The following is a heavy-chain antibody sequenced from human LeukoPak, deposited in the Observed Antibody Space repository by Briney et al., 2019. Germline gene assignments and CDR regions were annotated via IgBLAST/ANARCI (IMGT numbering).Heavy chain of an antibody. CDR1: GFTFSSYG. V-gene: IGHV3-7*01. CDR2: MKYDGSVK. Sequence: PGGSLRLSCAASGFTFSSYGMHWVRQAPGKGLDWVANMKYDGSVKYYVDSVKGRFTISRDNSKNSLYLQMNSLRAEDTAVYYCARDIEAAGLFLDYWGQGTLVTVS. J-gene: IGHJ4*02. CDR3: ARDIEAAGLFLDY. D-gene: IGHD6-13*01.